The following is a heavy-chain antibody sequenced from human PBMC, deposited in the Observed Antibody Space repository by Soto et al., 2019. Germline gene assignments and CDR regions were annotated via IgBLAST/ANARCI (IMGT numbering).Heavy chain of an antibody. CDR3: ARSPAGYYTD. V-gene: IGHV3-74*01. J-gene: IGHJ4*03. CDR1: GFTFSSYW. D-gene: IGHD2-8*02. CDR2: INTDGSST. Sequence: EVQLVESGGGLVQPGGSLRLSCADSGFTFSSYWMHWLRQGPGKGLVWVSRINTDGSSTNYADSVKGRFTISRDNAKSTLYLQMNSLRAAETAVYYCARSPAGYYTDWGQGTVVTVSS.